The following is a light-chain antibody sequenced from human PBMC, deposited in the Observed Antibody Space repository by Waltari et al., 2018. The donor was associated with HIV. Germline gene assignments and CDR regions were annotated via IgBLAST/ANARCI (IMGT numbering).Light chain of an antibody. CDR1: NSDIGGHNY. V-gene: IGLV2-14*01. Sequence: QSALTQPASVSGSLGQSITISCSGTNSDIGGHNYVSWYQQHPGNAPRRSRLGVRGRPGWVSDRDSVARSGNTASRIISGLQAEDDADYCCGSYSTSATSTWVFGGGTKLTVL. CDR2: GVR. J-gene: IGLJ3*02. CDR3: GSYSTSATSTWV.